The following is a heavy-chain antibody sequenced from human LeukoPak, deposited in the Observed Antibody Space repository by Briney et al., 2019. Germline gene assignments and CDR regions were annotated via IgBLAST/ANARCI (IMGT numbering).Heavy chain of an antibody. J-gene: IGHJ4*02. Sequence: ASVKVSCKASGGTFSSYAISWVRQAPGQGLEWMGRIIPILGIANYAQKFQGRVTMTEDTSTDTAYMELSSLRSEDTAVYYCALAVAGTLYYFDYWGQGTLVTVSS. CDR1: GGTFSSYA. D-gene: IGHD6-19*01. CDR3: ALAVAGTLYYFDY. V-gene: IGHV1-69*04. CDR2: IIPILGIA.